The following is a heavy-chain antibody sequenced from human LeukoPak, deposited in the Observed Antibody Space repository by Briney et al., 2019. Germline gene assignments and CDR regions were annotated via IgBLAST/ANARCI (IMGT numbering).Heavy chain of an antibody. Sequence: GGSLRLSCAAAGFTFSDYGMNWVRQAPGKGLGWVSGISGSGISTYYADSVKGRFTISRDNSKNTLYLQMNSLRVEDTAVYYCAKSWNYYDSSGDDALDIWGQGTMVTVSS. V-gene: IGHV3-23*01. J-gene: IGHJ3*02. D-gene: IGHD3-22*01. CDR3: AKSWNYYDSSGDDALDI. CDR1: GFTFSDYG. CDR2: ISGSGIST.